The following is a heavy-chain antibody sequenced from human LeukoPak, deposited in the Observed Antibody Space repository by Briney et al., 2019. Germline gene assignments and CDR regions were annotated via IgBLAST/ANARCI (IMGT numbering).Heavy chain of an antibody. Sequence: PSETLSLTCTDSGGSIRSYYWSWIRQPPGKGLEWIGYIYTSGSTNYNPSLKSRVTISVDTSKNQFSLKLSSVTAADPAVYYCARRAHGGGAFDIWGQGTMVTVSS. D-gene: IGHD3-10*01. CDR3: ARRAHGGGAFDI. CDR1: GGSIRSYY. V-gene: IGHV4-4*09. CDR2: IYTSGST. J-gene: IGHJ3*02.